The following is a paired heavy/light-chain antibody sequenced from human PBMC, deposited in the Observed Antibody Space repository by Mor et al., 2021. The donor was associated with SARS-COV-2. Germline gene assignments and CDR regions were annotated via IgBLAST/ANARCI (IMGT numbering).Heavy chain of an antibody. Sequence: EVQLVESGGGLVQPGRSLRLSCAASGFTFDDYAMHWVRQAPGKGLEWVSNINWNSGTMGYADSVRGRFTISRDNAKNSLYLQMNSLRDEDTALYYCVKDIGSPQYGDFSYYFDQWSQGTLVTVSS. CDR2: INWNSGTM. CDR3: VKDIGSPQYGDFSYYFDQ. J-gene: IGHJ4*02. D-gene: IGHD4-17*01. V-gene: IGHV3-9*01. CDR1: GFTFDDYA.
Light chain of an antibody. CDR2: DVS. Sequence: EIVLTQSPATLSLSPGERATLSCRASQSVSSYLAWYQQKSGQAPRLLIYDVSHRATGIPGRFSGSGSGTDFTLTISSLEPEDFVVYYCQHRAKWPPAFGQGTKLEIK. CDR1: QSVSSY. V-gene: IGKV3-11*01. J-gene: IGKJ2*01. CDR3: QHRAKWPPA.